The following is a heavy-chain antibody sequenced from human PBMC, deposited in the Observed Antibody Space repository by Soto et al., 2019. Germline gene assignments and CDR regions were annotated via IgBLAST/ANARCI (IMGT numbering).Heavy chain of an antibody. D-gene: IGHD5-12*01. Sequence: ASVKVSCKASGYTFTSYYMHWVRQAPGQGLEWMGIINPSGGSTSYAQKFQGRVTMTRDTSTSTVYMEGSSLRSEDTAVYYCARPRFSGYDSDYAFDIWGQGTMVTVSS. CDR3: ARPRFSGYDSDYAFDI. V-gene: IGHV1-46*03. CDR1: GYTFTSYY. CDR2: INPSGGST. J-gene: IGHJ3*02.